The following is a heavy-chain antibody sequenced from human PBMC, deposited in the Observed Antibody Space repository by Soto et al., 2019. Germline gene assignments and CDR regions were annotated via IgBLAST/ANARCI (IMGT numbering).Heavy chain of an antibody. V-gene: IGHV5-51*01. CDR2: IYPGDPDT. CDR3: ARGYCTATICDPWFDP. CDR1: GYAFSSYW. J-gene: IGHJ5*02. Sequence: SGESLKISCQGSGYAFSSYWIAWVRQMPGKGLEWMGIIYPGDPDTRYSPSFQGQVTISVDKSITTAYLQWSSLKASDTAMYYCARGYCTATICDPWFDPWGQGTLVTVSS. D-gene: IGHD2-8*02.